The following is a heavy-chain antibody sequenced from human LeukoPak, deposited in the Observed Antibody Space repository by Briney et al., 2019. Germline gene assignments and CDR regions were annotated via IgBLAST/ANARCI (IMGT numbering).Heavy chain of an antibody. CDR2: IYYSGST. Sequence: PSETLSLTCSVSRASISSYYWSWIRQPPGKGLEWIGYIYYSGSTKYNPYLKSRVTISIDTSKNQFSLKLSSVTAADTALYYCARGTGAYYYLWGQGTMVTVSS. V-gene: IGHV4-59*01. CDR1: RASISSYY. D-gene: IGHD3-22*01. J-gene: IGHJ3*01. CDR3: ARGTGAYYYL.